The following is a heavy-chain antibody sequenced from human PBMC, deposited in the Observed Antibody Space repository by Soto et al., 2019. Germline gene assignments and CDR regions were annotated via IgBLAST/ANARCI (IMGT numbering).Heavy chain of an antibody. V-gene: IGHV3-23*01. Sequence: PGGSLRLSCAASGLTSGPYGMTWVRQAPGRGLEWVSTIRGSGFSTHYAESVQGRFTISRDNSKNTMYLQMNSLRAEDTAVYYCARAVGIAAAGRGYYYYGMDVWGQGTTVTV. J-gene: IGHJ6*02. CDR1: GLTSGPYG. CDR3: ARAVGIAAAGRGYYYYGMDV. D-gene: IGHD6-13*01. CDR2: IRGSGFST.